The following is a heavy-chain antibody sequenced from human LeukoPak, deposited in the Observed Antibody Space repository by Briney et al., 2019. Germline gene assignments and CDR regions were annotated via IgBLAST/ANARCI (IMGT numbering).Heavy chain of an antibody. CDR2: IYYSGST. D-gene: IGHD2-15*01. CDR3: AGIGYCSGGSCYSYFDY. CDR1: GGSISSSSYY. Sequence: SETLSLTCTVSGGSISSSSYYWGWIRQPPGKGLEWIGSIYYSGSTYYNPSLKSRVTISVDTSKNQFSLKLSSVTAADTAVYYRAGIGYCSGGSCYSYFDYWGQGTLVTVSS. J-gene: IGHJ4*02. V-gene: IGHV4-39*07.